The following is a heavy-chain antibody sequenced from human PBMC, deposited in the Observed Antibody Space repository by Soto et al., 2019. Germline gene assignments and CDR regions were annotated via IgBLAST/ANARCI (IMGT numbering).Heavy chain of an antibody. J-gene: IGHJ4*02. CDR1: GGSISSGGYY. V-gene: IGHV4-31*03. CDR2: IYYSGST. CDR3: AREGGIGGRDDYGDYKIRAGGGYFDY. Sequence: SETLSLTCTVSGGSISSGGYYWSWIRQHPGKGLEWIGYIYYSGSTYYNPSLKSRVTISVDTSKNQFSLKLSAVTASDTAVYYCAREGGIGGRDDYGDYKIRAGGGYFDYWGQGTLVTVSS. D-gene: IGHD4-17*01.